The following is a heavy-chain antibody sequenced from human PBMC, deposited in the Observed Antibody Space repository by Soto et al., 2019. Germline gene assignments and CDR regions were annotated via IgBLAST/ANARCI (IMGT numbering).Heavy chain of an antibody. J-gene: IGHJ4*02. CDR3: ARDMGANSDY. D-gene: IGHD3-16*01. CDR2: ISYDGSNK. CDR1: GFTFSSYA. V-gene: IGHV3-30-3*01. Sequence: QVQLVESGGGVVQPGRSLRLSCAASGFTFSSYAMHWVRQAPGKGLKWVAVISYDGSNKYYSDSVKGRFTISRDNSKNTLYLQMNSLRADDTAVYYCARDMGANSDYWGQGTLVTVSS.